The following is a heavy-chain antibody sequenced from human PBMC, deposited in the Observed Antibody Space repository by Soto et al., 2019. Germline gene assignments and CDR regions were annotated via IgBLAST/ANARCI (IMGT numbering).Heavy chain of an antibody. CDR3: ARGEGNRGSSGWYDHFDY. CDR2: ISYDGNNK. J-gene: IGHJ4*02. D-gene: IGHD6-19*01. CDR1: GCTFSTFG. V-gene: IGHV3-30*03. Sequence: QVQLVESGGGVVQPGRSLRLSCAASGCTFSTFGMPWVRQAPGKGLEWVAVISYDGNNKYYADYVKGRFTISRDKFKSHLYLPMNIRRAEDTAVYYCARGEGNRGSSGWYDHFDYWGQGTLVTVSS.